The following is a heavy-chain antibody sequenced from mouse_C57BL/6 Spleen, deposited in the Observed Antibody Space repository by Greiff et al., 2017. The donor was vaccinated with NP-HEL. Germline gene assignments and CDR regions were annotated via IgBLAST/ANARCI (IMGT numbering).Heavy chain of an antibody. D-gene: IGHD3-3*01. V-gene: IGHV7-3*01. CDR3: AREGLWYFDV. CDR2: IRNKANGYTT. CDR1: GFTFTDYY. Sequence: EVMLVESGGGLVQPGGSLSLSCAASGFTFTDYYMSWVRQPPGKALEWLGFIRNKANGYTTEYSASVKGRFTISRDNSQSILYLQMNALRAEDSATYYCAREGLWYFDVWGTGTTVTVSS. J-gene: IGHJ1*03.